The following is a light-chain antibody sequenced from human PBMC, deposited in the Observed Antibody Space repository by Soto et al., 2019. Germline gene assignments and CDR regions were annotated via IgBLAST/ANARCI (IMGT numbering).Light chain of an antibody. Sequence: IQMTQFPSSLSASVGDRVTITCRAGQTVIRYLNWYQQKPGRAPNLLIYAVSNLQSGVQSRFSGSGSGTEFTLTISDLQPEDFATYSCQQSYSTLFTFGPGTKVEIK. J-gene: IGKJ3*01. CDR1: QTVIRY. CDR3: QQSYSTLFT. CDR2: AVS. V-gene: IGKV1-39*01.